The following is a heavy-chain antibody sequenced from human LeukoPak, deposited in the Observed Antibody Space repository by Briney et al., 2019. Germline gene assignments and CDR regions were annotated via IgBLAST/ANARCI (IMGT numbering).Heavy chain of an antibody. Sequence: SETLSLTCTVSGGSISSSSYYWGWIRQPPGKGLEWIGSIYYSGSTYYNPSLKSRVTISVDTSKNQFSLKLSSVTAADTAVYYCARDRGIAAVDPWGQGTLVTVSS. CDR3: ARDRGIAAVDP. J-gene: IGHJ5*02. CDR2: IYYSGST. CDR1: GGSISSSSYY. D-gene: IGHD6-13*01. V-gene: IGHV4-39*07.